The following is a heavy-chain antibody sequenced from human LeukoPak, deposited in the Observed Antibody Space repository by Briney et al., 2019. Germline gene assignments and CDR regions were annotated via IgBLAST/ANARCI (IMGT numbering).Heavy chain of an antibody. CDR2: IYYTGNT. V-gene: IGHV4-59*11. D-gene: IGHD3-22*01. J-gene: IGHJ6*02. CDR3: AREPYDSSGYYYYYYGMDV. CDR1: GGSISSHY. Sequence: SETLSLTCTVSGGSISSHYWSWIRQPPGKELEWIGYIYYTGNTNYNPSLKSRVTISVDTSKNQFSLQLSSVTAADTAVYYCAREPYDSSGYYYYYYGMDVWGQGTTVTVSS.